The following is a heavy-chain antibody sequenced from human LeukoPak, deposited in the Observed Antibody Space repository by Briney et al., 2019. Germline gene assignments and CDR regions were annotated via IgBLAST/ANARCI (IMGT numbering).Heavy chain of an antibody. Sequence: GASVKVSCKASGYTFTTYGFSWVRQAPGQGLEWMGWISAYNGNTNYAQRLQGRVTMTTDTSTSTVYMELRSLRSDDTAVYYCSRDKNWKPDYWGRGTLVTVFS. J-gene: IGHJ4*02. CDR2: ISAYNGNT. V-gene: IGHV1-18*01. D-gene: IGHD1-1*01. CDR1: GYTFTTYG. CDR3: SRDKNWKPDY.